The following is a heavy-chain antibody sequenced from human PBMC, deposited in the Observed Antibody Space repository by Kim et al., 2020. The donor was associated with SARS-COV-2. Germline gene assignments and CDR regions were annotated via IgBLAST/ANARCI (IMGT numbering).Heavy chain of an antibody. D-gene: IGHD4-17*01. J-gene: IGHJ5*02. V-gene: IGHV3-7*01. CDR2: IKQDGSEK. CDR3: AREGTTRGP. CDR1: GFTFSNYW. Sequence: GGSLRLSCAASGFTFSNYWMSWVRQAPGKGLEWVANIKQDGSEKNYVDSVKGRFTISRDNAKNSVYLQMNSPRVEDTAVYYCAREGTTRGPWGQGTLVTVSS.